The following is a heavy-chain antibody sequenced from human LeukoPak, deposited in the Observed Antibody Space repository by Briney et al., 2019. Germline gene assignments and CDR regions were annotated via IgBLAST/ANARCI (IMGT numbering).Heavy chain of an antibody. V-gene: IGHV1-69*04. Sequence: SVKVSCKASGGTFSSYAISWVRQAPGQGLEWMGRIIPILGIANYAQKFQGRVTITADKSTSTAYMELSSLRSEDTAVFYCATLMAHLGYWGQGTLVTVSS. CDR2: IIPILGIA. CDR1: GGTFSSYA. CDR3: ATLMAHLGY. J-gene: IGHJ4*02. D-gene: IGHD2-8*01.